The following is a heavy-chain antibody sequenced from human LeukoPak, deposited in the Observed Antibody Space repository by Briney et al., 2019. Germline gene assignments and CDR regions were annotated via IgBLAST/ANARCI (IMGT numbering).Heavy chain of an antibody. CDR3: ARDTYYYNSSAFYHYYYGMDV. J-gene: IGHJ6*02. CDR1: GFTFSNCW. CDR2: IESDGSRT. V-gene: IGHV3-74*01. Sequence: GGSLRLSCAASGFTFSNCWMHWVRQAPGKGLEWVSRIESDGSRTRYADSVKGRFTISRDNAKNTLYLQMNSLSAEDTAVYYCARDTYYYNSSAFYHYYYGMDVWGQGTTVTVSS. D-gene: IGHD3-22*01.